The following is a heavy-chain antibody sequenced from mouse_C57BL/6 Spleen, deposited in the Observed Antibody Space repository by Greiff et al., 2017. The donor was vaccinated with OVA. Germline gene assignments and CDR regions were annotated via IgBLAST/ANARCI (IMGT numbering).Heavy chain of an antibody. V-gene: IGHV6-6*01. Sequence: EVQVVESGGGLVQPGGSMKLSCAASGFTFSDAWMDWVRQSPEKGLEWVAEIRNKANNHATYYAESVKGRFTISRDDSKSSVYLQMNSLRAEDTGIYYCTGYYGSSYVYFDVWGTGTTVTVSS. CDR3: TGYYGSSYVYFDV. CDR2: IRNKANNHAT. D-gene: IGHD1-1*01. CDR1: GFTFSDAW. J-gene: IGHJ1*03.